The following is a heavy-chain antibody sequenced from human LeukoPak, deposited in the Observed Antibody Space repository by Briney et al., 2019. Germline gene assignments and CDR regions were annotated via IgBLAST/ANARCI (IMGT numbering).Heavy chain of an antibody. V-gene: IGHV4-30-2*01. Sequence: SQTLSLTCTVSGGSISSGGYYWSWIRQPPGKGLEWIGYIYHSGSTYYNPSLKSRVTISVDRSKNQFSLKLSSVTATDTAVYYCARDRGRLGYCSSTSCQGRGQNWFDPWGQGTLVTVSS. J-gene: IGHJ5*02. CDR1: GGSISSGGYY. CDR2: IYHSGST. D-gene: IGHD2-2*01. CDR3: ARDRGRLGYCSSTSCQGRGQNWFDP.